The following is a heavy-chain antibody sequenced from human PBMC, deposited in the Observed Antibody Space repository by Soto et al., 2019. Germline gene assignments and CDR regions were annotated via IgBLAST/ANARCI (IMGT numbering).Heavy chain of an antibody. CDR2: IYYSGST. CDR3: ARIVVVVAAKDGYWFDP. Sequence: SETLSLTYTVSGGSISSYYWSWIRQPPGKGLEWIGYIYYSGSTNYNPSLKSRVTISVDTSKNQFSLKLSSVTAADTAVYYCARIVVVVAAKDGYWFDPWGQGTLVTVS. D-gene: IGHD2-15*01. J-gene: IGHJ5*02. CDR1: GGSISSYY. V-gene: IGHV4-59*01.